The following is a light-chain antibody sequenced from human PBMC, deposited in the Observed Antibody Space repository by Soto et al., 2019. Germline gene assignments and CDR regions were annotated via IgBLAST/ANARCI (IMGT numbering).Light chain of an antibody. CDR2: EVS. J-gene: IGLJ2*01. V-gene: IGLV2-8*01. Sequence: QSALTQPPSASGSTGQSVAISCTGTSSDVGGYNFVSWYQQHPGKAPKVLIYEVSKRASGVPDRFSGSKSGNTASLTVSGLQAEDEADYYCSSYAGSNNVLFGGGTKLTVL. CDR1: SSDVGGYNF. CDR3: SSYAGSNNVL.